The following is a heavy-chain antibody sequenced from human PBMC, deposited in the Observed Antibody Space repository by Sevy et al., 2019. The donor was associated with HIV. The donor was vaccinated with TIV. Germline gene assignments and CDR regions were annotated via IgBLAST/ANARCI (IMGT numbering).Heavy chain of an antibody. V-gene: IGHV3-20*04. Sequence: GGSLRLSCAASGFTFDDYGMSWVRQAPGKGLEWVSGFIWGGGSTGYADSVKGRFTISRDNAKNSMYLQMNSLRAEDTALYYCAGGWYEYGEGTYSFDYWGQGTLVTVSS. CDR3: AGGWYEYGEGTYSFDY. CDR1: GFTFDDYG. J-gene: IGHJ4*02. CDR2: FIWGGGST. D-gene: IGHD4-17*01.